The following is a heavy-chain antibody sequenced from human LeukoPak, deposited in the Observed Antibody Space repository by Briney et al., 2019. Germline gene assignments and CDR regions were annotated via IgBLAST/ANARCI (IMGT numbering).Heavy chain of an antibody. Sequence: VASVNVSCKPSGYTFTGYYMHWGRQAPGQGREWMGWLNPNSGVTNYAQKFQGRVTMTRDTSISTAYMELSRLTSDDTAVYYCARDRVQLWFLLSYWGQGTLVTVSS. CDR1: GYTFTGYY. V-gene: IGHV1-2*02. D-gene: IGHD5-18*01. CDR2: LNPNSGVT. CDR3: ARDRVQLWFLLSY. J-gene: IGHJ4*02.